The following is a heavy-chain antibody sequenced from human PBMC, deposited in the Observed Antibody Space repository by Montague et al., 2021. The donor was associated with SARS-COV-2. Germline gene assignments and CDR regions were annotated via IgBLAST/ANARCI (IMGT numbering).Heavy chain of an antibody. CDR2: ISHDENGR. D-gene: IGHD3-10*01. J-gene: IGHJ4*02. V-gene: IGHV3-30*04. CDR3: ARAPYYYTSKFDL. CDR1: GFTLDSFV. Sequence: SLRLSCAASGFTLDSFVIHWVRQAPGKGLEWVASISHDENGRNYADSVKGRFSISRDNSNNSASLQMNSLRGDDTAVFYCARAPYYYTSKFDLWGQGTLVTASS.